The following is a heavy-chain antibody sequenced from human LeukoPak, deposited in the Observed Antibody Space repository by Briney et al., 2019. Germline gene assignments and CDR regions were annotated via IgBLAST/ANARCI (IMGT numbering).Heavy chain of an antibody. V-gene: IGHV4-34*01. CDR1: GGSFSGYY. CDR2: INHSGST. D-gene: IGHD3-10*01. CDR3: AQENYGSGSQSDY. Sequence: SETLSPTCAVYGGSFSGYYCGWIPQPPGKGLEWVEEINHSGSTNYNPSLKSRVSITVDTSKNQFSLKLSSVTAADTAVYYCAQENYGSGSQSDYWGQGTLVTVSS. J-gene: IGHJ4*02.